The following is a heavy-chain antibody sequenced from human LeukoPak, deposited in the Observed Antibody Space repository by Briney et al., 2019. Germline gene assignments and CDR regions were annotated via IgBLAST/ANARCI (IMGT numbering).Heavy chain of an antibody. CDR2: INHSGST. Sequence: SETLSLTCAVYGGSFSGYYWSWIRQPPGKGLEWIGEINHSGSTNYNPSLKSRVTISVDTSKNQFSLKLSSVTAADTAVYYCARGDSSGWHFFDYWGQGTLVTVSS. CDR3: ARGDSSGWHFFDY. J-gene: IGHJ4*02. V-gene: IGHV4-34*01. D-gene: IGHD6-19*01. CDR1: GGSFSGYY.